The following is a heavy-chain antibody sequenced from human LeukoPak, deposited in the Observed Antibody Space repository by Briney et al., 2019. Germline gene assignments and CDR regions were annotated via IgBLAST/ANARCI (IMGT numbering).Heavy chain of an antibody. J-gene: IGHJ3*02. CDR1: GGSLCGHY. Sequence: SETLSLTCAVYGGSLCGHYWSWIRQPPGKGLEWIGEINHSGSTNYNPTLTSRVTLSVDTSKNQFSLKLSSVTAADTAAYYCARMYYYDSSGYYFGWSDAFDIWGQGTMVTVSS. V-gene: IGHV4-34*01. CDR3: ARMYYYDSSGYYFGWSDAFDI. CDR2: INHSGST. D-gene: IGHD3-22*01.